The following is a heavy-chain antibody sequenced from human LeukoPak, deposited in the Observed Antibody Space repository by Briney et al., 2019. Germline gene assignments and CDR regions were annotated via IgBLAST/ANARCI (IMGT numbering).Heavy chain of an antibody. V-gene: IGHV5-51*01. Sequence: GESLKISCKGSGYSFTNYWIGWVRQMPGKGLEWMGIIYPGDSDTRYNPSFQGQVTISADKSITTAYLQWSSLTASDTAMYYCARHTTESGTSAVGYWGQGTLVTVSS. CDR1: GYSFTNYW. CDR3: ARHTTESGTSAVGY. CDR2: IYPGDSDT. D-gene: IGHD1-7*01. J-gene: IGHJ4*02.